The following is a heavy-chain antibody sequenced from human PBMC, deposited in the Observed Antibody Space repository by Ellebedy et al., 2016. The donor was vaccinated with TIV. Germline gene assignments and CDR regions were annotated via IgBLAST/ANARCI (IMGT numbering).Heavy chain of an antibody. D-gene: IGHD3-10*01. CDR1: GDSVGRRSYY. Sequence: SETLSLTXTVSGDSVGRRSYYWSWIRQSPGKGLEWIGYIYSSGSTKYNPSLKSRLTISADTSKKHFSLRLNSATAADTAVYYCTYGINSDAFDIWGHGTLVTVSS. J-gene: IGHJ3*02. V-gene: IGHV4-61*03. CDR2: IYSSGST. CDR3: TYGINSDAFDI.